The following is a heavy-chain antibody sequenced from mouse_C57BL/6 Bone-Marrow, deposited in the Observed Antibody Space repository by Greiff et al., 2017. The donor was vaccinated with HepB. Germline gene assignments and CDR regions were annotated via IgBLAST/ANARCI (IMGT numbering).Heavy chain of an antibody. CDR3: ANYDYGAY. CDR2: INPSTGGT. CDR1: GYSFTGYY. D-gene: IGHD2-4*01. V-gene: IGHV1-42*01. Sequence: VQLQQSGPELVKPGASVKISCKASGYSFTGYYMNWVKQSPEKSLEWIGEINPSTGGTTYNQKFKAKATLTVDKSSSTAYMQLKSLTSEDSAVYYCANYDYGAYWGQGTLVTVSA. J-gene: IGHJ3*01.